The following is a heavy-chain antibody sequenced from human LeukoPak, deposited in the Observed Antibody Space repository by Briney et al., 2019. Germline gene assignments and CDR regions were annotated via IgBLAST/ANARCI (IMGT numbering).Heavy chain of an antibody. D-gene: IGHD3-9*01. CDR3: ARGATYYDILTGQYYFDY. J-gene: IGHJ4*02. V-gene: IGHV4-59*01. CDR1: GGSISSYY. CDR2: IYYNGST. Sequence: SETLSLTCTVSGGSISSYYWSWIRQPPGKGLEWIGYIYYNGSTNYNPSLKSRVTISVDTSKNQFSLKLSSVTAADTAVYYCARGATYYDILTGQYYFDYWGQGALVTVSS.